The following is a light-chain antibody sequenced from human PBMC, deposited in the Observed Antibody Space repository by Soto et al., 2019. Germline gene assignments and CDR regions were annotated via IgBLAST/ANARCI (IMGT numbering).Light chain of an antibody. Sequence: EIVLTQSPGTLSLSPGERATLSCRASQSVSRSYLAWYQQKPGPAPRLLIYGASSRATGIPDRFSGSGSGKDFTLTLSRLEPEDLAVYYGQQYGSSPLFTFGPGTKVDIK. J-gene: IGKJ3*01. CDR3: QQYGSSPLFT. CDR2: GAS. CDR1: QSVSRSY. V-gene: IGKV3-20*01.